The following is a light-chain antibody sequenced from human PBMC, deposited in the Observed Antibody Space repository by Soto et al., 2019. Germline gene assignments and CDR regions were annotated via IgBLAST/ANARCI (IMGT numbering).Light chain of an antibody. V-gene: IGKV1-39*01. CDR3: QHSYDTPRT. Sequence: DIQMTQSPSSLSASVGDRVTITCRASQSISSYLNWYQHKPGNAPKLLIYAASSLQSGVPSRFSGSGSGTDFTLTISSLQPEDFATYYCQHSYDTPRTFGGGTKVDIK. J-gene: IGKJ4*01. CDR2: AAS. CDR1: QSISSY.